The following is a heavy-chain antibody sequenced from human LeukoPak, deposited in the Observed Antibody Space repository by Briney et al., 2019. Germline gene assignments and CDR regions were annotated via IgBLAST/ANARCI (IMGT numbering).Heavy chain of an antibody. Sequence: SETLSLTCTVSGGSISSSSYYWSWIRQPPGKGLEWIGEINHSGSTNYNPSLKSRVTISVDTSKNQFSLKLSSVTAADTAVYYCARKLPLWSGSPGPEPTYYYYYYMDVWGKGTTVTVSS. V-gene: IGHV4-39*07. CDR1: GGSISSSSYY. CDR2: INHSGST. CDR3: ARKLPLWSGSPGPEPTYYYYYYMDV. D-gene: IGHD3-3*01. J-gene: IGHJ6*03.